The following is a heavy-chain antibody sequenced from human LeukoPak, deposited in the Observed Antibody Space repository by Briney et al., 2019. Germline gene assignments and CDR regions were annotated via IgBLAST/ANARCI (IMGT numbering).Heavy chain of an antibody. CDR3: ANLDIVVVPAAIGLDY. Sequence: PGGSLRLSCAASGFTFGSYAMSWVRQAPGKGLEWVSAISGSGGSTYYADSVKGRFTISRDNSKNTLYLQMNSLRAEDTAVYYCANLDIVVVPAAIGLDYWGQGTLVTVSS. CDR2: ISGSGGST. V-gene: IGHV3-23*01. CDR1: GFTFGSYA. D-gene: IGHD2-2*02. J-gene: IGHJ4*02.